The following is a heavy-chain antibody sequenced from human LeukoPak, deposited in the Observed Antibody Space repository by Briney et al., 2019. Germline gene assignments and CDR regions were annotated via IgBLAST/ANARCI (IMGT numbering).Heavy chain of an antibody. Sequence: ASVKGSCKAFGYTFTSYGISWVRQAPGQGLEWMGWISAYSGHANYAQELQGRVTMTTDTSTSTAYMELRSLRSDDTAMYYCARVLGDGYDPAHYWGQGTLVTVSS. CDR1: GYTFTSYG. CDR3: ARVLGDGYDPAHY. CDR2: ISAYSGHA. D-gene: IGHD5-12*01. J-gene: IGHJ4*02. V-gene: IGHV1-18*01.